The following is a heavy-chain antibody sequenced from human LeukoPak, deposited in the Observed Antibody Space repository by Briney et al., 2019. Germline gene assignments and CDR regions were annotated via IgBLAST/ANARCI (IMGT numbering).Heavy chain of an antibody. V-gene: IGHV3-7*01. Sequence: PGGSLRLSCAASGFTFSSYWMSWVRQAPGKGLEWVANIKLDGSERYYVESVMGRFTISRDNAKRSLYLQMNSLRTEDTAVYYCARDTMGGFDYWGQGTLVTVSS. J-gene: IGHJ4*02. CDR3: ARDTMGGFDY. CDR2: IKLDGSER. CDR1: GFTFSSYW. D-gene: IGHD3-10*01.